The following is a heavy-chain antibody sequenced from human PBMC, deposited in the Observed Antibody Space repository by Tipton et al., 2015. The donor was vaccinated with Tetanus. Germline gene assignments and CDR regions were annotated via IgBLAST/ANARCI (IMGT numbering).Heavy chain of an antibody. CDR2: IHYSGST. CDR1: GALITTGGYS. CDR3: AREVPAAGHFDS. V-gene: IGHV4-61*08. D-gene: IGHD2-2*01. Sequence: TLSLTCNVSGALITTGGYSWGWIRQPPGQGLEWIGNIHYSGSTFYNPALKSRVTISVDTSKNQFSLKLGSVTAADTAIYYCAREVPAAGHFDSWGQGTLVTVSS. J-gene: IGHJ4*02.